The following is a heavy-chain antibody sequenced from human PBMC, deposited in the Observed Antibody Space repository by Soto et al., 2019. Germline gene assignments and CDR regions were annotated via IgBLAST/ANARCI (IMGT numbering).Heavy chain of an antibody. CDR2: ISYDGSNK. CDR1: GFTFSSYA. Sequence: QVQLVESGGGVVQPGRSLRLSCAASGFTFSSYAMHWVRQAPGKGLEWVAVISYDGSNKYYADSVKGRFTISRDNSKNPLYRQMNSLRAEDTAVYYCARDPVAYCGGDCRTFDYWGQGTLVTVSS. D-gene: IGHD2-21*02. V-gene: IGHV3-30-3*01. CDR3: ARDPVAYCGGDCRTFDY. J-gene: IGHJ4*02.